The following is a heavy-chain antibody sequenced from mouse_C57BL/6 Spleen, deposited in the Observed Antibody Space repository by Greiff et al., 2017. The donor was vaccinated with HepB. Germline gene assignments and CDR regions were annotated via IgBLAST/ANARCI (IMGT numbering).Heavy chain of an antibody. V-gene: IGHV1-59*01. CDR2: IDPSDSYT. CDR3: ARGVDY. Sequence: QVQLKQSGAELVRPGTSVKLSCKASGYTFTSYWMHWVKQRPGQGLEWIGVIDPSDSYTNYNQKFKGKATLTVDTSSSTAYMQLSSLTSEDSAVYYCARGVDYWGQGTSVTVSS. J-gene: IGHJ4*01. CDR1: GYTFTSYW.